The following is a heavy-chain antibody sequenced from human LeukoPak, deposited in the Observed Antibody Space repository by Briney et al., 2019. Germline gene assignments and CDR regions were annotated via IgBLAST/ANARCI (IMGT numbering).Heavy chain of an antibody. CDR1: GFTLSSYW. D-gene: IGHD6-19*01. V-gene: IGHV3-7*03. CDR3: ARDSKWLVYYYYGMDV. J-gene: IGHJ6*02. Sequence: PGGSLRLSCAASGFTLSSYWMSWVRQAPGKGLEWVANIKTDGSERYYVDSVKGRFTVSRDNAKNSLYLQMNSLRSEDTAVYYCARDSKWLVYYYYGMDVWGQGTTVTVSS. CDR2: IKTDGSER.